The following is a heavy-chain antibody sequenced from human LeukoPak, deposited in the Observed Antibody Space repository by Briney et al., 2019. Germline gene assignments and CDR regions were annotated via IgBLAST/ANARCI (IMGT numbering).Heavy chain of an antibody. D-gene: IGHD6-13*01. CDR2: IYYSGST. J-gene: IGHJ4*02. CDR1: GGSISSGGYY. Sequence: PSQTLSLTCTVSGGSISSGGYYWSWIRQHPGKGQEWIGYIYYSGSTYYNPSLKSRVTISVDTSKNQFSLKLSSVTAADTAVYYCARQIAAATLYYFDYWGQGTLVTVSS. V-gene: IGHV4-31*03. CDR3: ARQIAAATLYYFDY.